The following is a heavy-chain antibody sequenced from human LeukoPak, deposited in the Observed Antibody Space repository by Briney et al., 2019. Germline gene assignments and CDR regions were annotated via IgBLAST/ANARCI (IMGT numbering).Heavy chain of an antibody. CDR1: GGSIRRSSYY. D-gene: IGHD1-1*01. V-gene: IGHV4-39*01. J-gene: IGHJ4*02. Sequence: PSETLSLTCTVSGGSIRRSSYYWGWTRQPPGKGLEWIGSIYYSGTTYSNPSLKSRVTISVDTSKNQFSLKLRSVTAADTAVYYCARQNDRSHDYWGQGTLVTVSS. CDR3: ARQNDRSHDY. CDR2: IYYSGTT.